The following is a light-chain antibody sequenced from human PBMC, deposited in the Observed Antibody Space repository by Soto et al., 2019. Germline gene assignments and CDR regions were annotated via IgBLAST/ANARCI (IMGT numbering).Light chain of an antibody. CDR3: CSYTGSYSYV. Sequence: QSALTQPHSVSGSPGQSVTISCTGTSSDVGGYSYVSWYQQHPGKAPELIIYDVTERPSGVPDRFSGSKSGNTASLTISGLQAEEEADYYCCSYTGSYSYVFGIGTKLTVL. CDR2: DVT. J-gene: IGLJ1*01. CDR1: SSDVGGYSY. V-gene: IGLV2-11*01.